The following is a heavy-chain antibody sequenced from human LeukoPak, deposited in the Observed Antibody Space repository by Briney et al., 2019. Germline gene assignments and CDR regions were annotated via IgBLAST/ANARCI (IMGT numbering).Heavy chain of an antibody. Sequence: GGSLRLSCAASGFTFSSYAMSWVRQAPGKGLEWVAIISYDGSNKYYAESVKGRFTISRDNSKNTLYLQMNSLRAEDTAVYYCATHYYDSSGYYSPDYWGQGTLVTVSS. D-gene: IGHD3-22*01. CDR1: GFTFSSYA. CDR2: ISYDGSNK. CDR3: ATHYYDSSGYYSPDY. V-gene: IGHV3-30-3*01. J-gene: IGHJ4*02.